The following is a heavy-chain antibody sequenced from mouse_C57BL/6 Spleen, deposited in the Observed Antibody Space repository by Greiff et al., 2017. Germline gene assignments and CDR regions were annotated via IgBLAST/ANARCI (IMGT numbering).Heavy chain of an antibody. D-gene: IGHD1-1*01. CDR2: IYPGSGST. CDR1: GYTFTSYW. V-gene: IGHV1-55*01. J-gene: IGHJ2*01. Sequence: VQLQQPGAELVKPGASVKMSCKASGYTFTSYWITWVKQRPGQGLEWIGDIYPGSGSTNYNEKFKSKATLTVDTSSSTAYMQLSSLTSEDSAVXYCARDTTVVATFDYWGQGTTLTVSS. CDR3: ARDTTVVATFDY.